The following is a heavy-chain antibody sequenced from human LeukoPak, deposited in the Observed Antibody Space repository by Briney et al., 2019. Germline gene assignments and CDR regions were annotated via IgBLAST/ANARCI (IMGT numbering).Heavy chain of an antibody. Sequence: GGSLRLSCAASGFTSGNYWMHWVRQAPGKGLEWVANINQDGSEKHYVDSVKGRFTISRDNSKNTLYLQMNSLRAEDTAVYYCARSGYCSSTSCLRSFDYWGQGTLVTVSS. CDR2: INQDGSEK. CDR3: ARSGYCSSTSCLRSFDY. J-gene: IGHJ4*02. CDR1: GFTSGNYW. D-gene: IGHD2-2*03. V-gene: IGHV3-7*01.